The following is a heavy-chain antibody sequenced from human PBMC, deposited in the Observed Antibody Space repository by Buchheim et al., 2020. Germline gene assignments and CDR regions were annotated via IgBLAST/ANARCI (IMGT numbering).Heavy chain of an antibody. CDR1: GFTFSSYS. CDR3: ARAARSSTDFHS. J-gene: IGHJ4*02. CDR2: ISSSSSYI. V-gene: IGHV3-21*01. D-gene: IGHD3-3*01. Sequence: EVQLVESGGGLVKPGGSLRLSCAAPGFTFSSYSMNWVRQAPGKGLEWVSSISSSSSYIYYADSVKGRFTIFRHNAKNSLYLQMNSLRAEDTAVYYCARAARSSTDFHSWGQGTL.